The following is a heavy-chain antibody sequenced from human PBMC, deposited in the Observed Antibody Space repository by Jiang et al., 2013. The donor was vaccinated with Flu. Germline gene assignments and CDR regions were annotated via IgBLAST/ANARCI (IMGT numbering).Heavy chain of an antibody. V-gene: IGHV3-7*03. J-gene: IGHJ4*01. Sequence: DGSERYYVDSVKGRFTISRGNAKTSLFLQMNSLTAEDTAVYYCARGHGFFYDSSGYFPDWGHGTLVTVSS. CDR2: DGSER. CDR3: ARGHGFFYDSSGYFPD. D-gene: IGHD3-22*01.